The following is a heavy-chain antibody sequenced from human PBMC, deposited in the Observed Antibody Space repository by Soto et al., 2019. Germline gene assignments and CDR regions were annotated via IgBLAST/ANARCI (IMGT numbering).Heavy chain of an antibody. J-gene: IGHJ6*02. D-gene: IGHD3-3*01. Sequence: GGSLRVSGAACGFALNNYAISWVRQAPWKGLEWGSGISDGGDNTYYEDSVKGRFTISRDNSKNTLYLQMKSLRGEDTAIDDAGEYRPIMMFEVLIPQDDSYYGMDVCGQRTTLALCS. V-gene: IGHV3-23*01. CDR3: GEYRPIMMFEVLIPQDDSYYGMDV. CDR1: GFALNNYA. CDR2: ISDGGDNT.